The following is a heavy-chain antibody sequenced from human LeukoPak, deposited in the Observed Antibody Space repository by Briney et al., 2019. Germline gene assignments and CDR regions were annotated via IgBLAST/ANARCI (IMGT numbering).Heavy chain of an antibody. Sequence: PSETLSLTCTVPGGSISSGSYYWSWIRQPAGKGLEWIGRIYTSGSTNYNPSLKSRVTISVDTSKNQFSLKLSSVTAADTAVYYCARDSGPFLEWLSHDVRYYFDYWGQGTLVTVSS. V-gene: IGHV4-61*02. CDR2: IYTSGST. CDR3: ARDSGPFLEWLSHDVRYYFDY. CDR1: GGSISSGSYY. J-gene: IGHJ4*02. D-gene: IGHD3-3*01.